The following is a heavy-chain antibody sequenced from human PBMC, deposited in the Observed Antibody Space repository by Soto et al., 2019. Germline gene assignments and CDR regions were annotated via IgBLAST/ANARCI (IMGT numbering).Heavy chain of an antibody. J-gene: IGHJ6*02. CDR2: IHHSGST. Sequence: SETLSLTCSVSGGSITSHYCSWFRQPPGKGLEWIGYIHHSGSTSYYNPSLKSRVTMSVDTSKNQFSLKVSSVTAADTALYYCARQGFGQLNGIVDVWGPGTTVTVFS. D-gene: IGHD3-10*01. CDR1: GGSITSHY. V-gene: IGHV4-59*08. CDR3: ARQGFGQLNGIVDV.